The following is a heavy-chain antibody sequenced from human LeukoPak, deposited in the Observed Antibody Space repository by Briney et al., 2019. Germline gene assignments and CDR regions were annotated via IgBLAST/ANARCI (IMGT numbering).Heavy chain of an antibody. D-gene: IGHD6-13*01. V-gene: IGHV1-2*02. CDR1: GYTFTGYY. CDR3: ARPGIAAAGITFDP. CDR2: INPNSGGT. J-gene: IGHJ5*02. Sequence: ASVKVSCKASGYTFTGYYMHWVRRTPGQGLEWMGWINPNSGGTNYAQKFQGRVTMTRDTSISTAYMELSRLRSDDTAVYYCARPGIAAAGITFDPWGQGTLVTVSS.